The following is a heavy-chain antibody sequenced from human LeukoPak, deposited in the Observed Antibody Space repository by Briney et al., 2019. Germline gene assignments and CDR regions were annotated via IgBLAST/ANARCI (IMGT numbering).Heavy chain of an antibody. V-gene: IGHV3-7*01. CDR1: GFTFSNSW. D-gene: IGHD4-11*01. Sequence: PGGSLRLSCAGSGFTFSNSWMGWVRQAPGKGLEWVANVQHIGGETYYVGSVKGRFTISRDNAKNSVYLQMNSLGADDTAVYYCATYSILNAREFRYWGQGTLVTVTS. J-gene: IGHJ1*01. CDR2: VQHIGGET. CDR3: ATYSILNAREFRY.